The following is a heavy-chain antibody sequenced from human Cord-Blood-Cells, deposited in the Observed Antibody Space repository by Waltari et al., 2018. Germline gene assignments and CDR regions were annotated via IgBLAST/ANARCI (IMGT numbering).Heavy chain of an antibody. CDR1: GGSTSSSRYY. D-gene: IGHD3-16*01. CDR3: ASSIQGGTDY. Sequence: QLQLQESGPGLVKPSETLSLTCTVSGGSTSSSRYYWGWIRQPPGKGLEWIGSIYYSGSTYYNPSLKSRVTISVDTSKNQFSLKLSSVTAADTAVYYCASSIQGGTDYWGQGTLVTVSS. J-gene: IGHJ4*02. CDR2: IYYSGST. V-gene: IGHV4-39*01.